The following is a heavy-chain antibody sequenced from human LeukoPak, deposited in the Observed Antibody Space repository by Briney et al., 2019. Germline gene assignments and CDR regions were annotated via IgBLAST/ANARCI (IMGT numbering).Heavy chain of an antibody. CDR3: ARQPGMTAKSWYFDL. D-gene: IGHD2-2*01. V-gene: IGHV5-51*01. CDR1: GYSFTSYW. CDR2: IYPRDSDT. Sequence: GESLKISCKGSGYSFTSYWIGWVRQMPGKGLEWMGVIYPRDSDTRYSPSFQGQVTISADKSINAAYLQWSSLKASDTAIYYCARQPGMTAKSWYFDLWGRGTLVTVSS. J-gene: IGHJ2*01.